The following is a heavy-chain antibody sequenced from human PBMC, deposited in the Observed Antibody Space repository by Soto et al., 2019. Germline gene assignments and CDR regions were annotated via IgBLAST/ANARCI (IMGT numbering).Heavy chain of an antibody. CDR3: ARDNYPVVGPAAPEVGGFDI. V-gene: IGHV1-69*08. D-gene: IGHD2-15*01. Sequence: QVQLVQSGGEVKKPGSSVKVSCSVSGGTFRTYTFSWVRQAPGQGLEWMGSIIPLLGITNYAQKFQGRGTIIAEKFTNTAYMELSSLTSEDTAIFYRARDNYPVVGPAAPEVGGFDIWGQGTMVIVSS. J-gene: IGHJ3*02. CDR2: IIPLLGIT. CDR1: GGTFRTYT.